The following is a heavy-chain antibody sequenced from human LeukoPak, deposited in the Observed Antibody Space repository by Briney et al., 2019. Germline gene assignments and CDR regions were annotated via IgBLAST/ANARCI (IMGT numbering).Heavy chain of an antibody. CDR3: AQTRQYAFDI. V-gene: IGHV3-66*01. CDR1: GFTVSSNY. D-gene: IGHD5-24*01. Sequence: GGSLRLSCAASGFTVSSNYMSWVRQAPGKGLQWVSIIYAGGSTYYADSVKGRFTISRDNSKNTLYLQMNTPRAEDTAVYYCAQTRQYAFDIWGQGTMVTVSS. CDR2: IYAGGST. J-gene: IGHJ3*02.